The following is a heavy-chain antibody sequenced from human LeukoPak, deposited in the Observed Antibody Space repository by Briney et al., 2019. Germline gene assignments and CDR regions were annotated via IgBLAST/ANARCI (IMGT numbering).Heavy chain of an antibody. CDR3: ARDRSIGGFDI. D-gene: IGHD3-22*01. Sequence: PGGSLRLSCAASGFTFSRYALHWVRQAPGKGLEYVSSISTNGGSTYYANSVKGRFTISRDNSKNTLFLQLGSLRAEDTAVYYCARDRSIGGFDIWGQGTMVTVSS. CDR1: GFTFSRYA. CDR2: ISTNGGST. J-gene: IGHJ3*02. V-gene: IGHV3-64*01.